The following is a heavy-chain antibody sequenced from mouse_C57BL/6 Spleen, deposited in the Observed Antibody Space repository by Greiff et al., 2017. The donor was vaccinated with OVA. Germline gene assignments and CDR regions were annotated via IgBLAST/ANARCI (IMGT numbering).Heavy chain of an antibody. CDR1: GYTFTSYW. CDR3: ARYGGSTHGGYFDV. V-gene: IGHV1-69*01. J-gene: IGHJ1*03. D-gene: IGHD1-1*02. CDR2: IDPSDSYT. Sequence: QVQLQQPGAELVMPGASVKLSCKASGYTFTSYWMHWVKQRPGQGLEWIGEIDPSDSYTNYNQKFKGKSTLTVDKSSSTAYMQLSSLTSEDSAVYYCARYGGSTHGGYFDVWGTGTTVTVSS.